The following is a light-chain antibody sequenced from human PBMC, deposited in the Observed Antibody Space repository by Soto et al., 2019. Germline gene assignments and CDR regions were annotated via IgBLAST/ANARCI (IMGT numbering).Light chain of an antibody. Sequence: DIQMTQSPSTLSTSVGDRVTITCRASQSISSWLAWYQQKPWKAPKLLIYKASSLESGVPSRFSGSGSGSECTLISRNLQTDDFATYDCQQYNSYSTWTFGQGANVEI. V-gene: IGKV1-5*03. CDR2: KAS. CDR3: QQYNSYSTWT. J-gene: IGKJ1*01. CDR1: QSISSW.